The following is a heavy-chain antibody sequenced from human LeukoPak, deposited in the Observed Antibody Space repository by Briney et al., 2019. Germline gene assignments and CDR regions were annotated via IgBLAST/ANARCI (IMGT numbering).Heavy chain of an antibody. CDR2: ISYDGSNK. D-gene: IGHD6-13*01. J-gene: IGHJ4*02. CDR1: GFTFSSYG. CDR3: ASPVSYSREETYFDY. Sequence: GGSLRLSCAASGFTFSSYGMHWVRQAPGKGLEWVAVISYDGSNKYYADSVKGRFTISRDNSKNTLYLQMNSLRAEDTAVYYCASPVSYSREETYFDYWGQGTLVTVSS. V-gene: IGHV3-30*03.